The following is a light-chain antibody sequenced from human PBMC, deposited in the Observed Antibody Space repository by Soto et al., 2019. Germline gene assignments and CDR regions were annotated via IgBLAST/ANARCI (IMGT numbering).Light chain of an antibody. CDR3: QHYDHLPIT. CDR1: QDITNY. Sequence: DIQMTQSPSSLSASVEDRVTITCQASQDITNYLNWYQQKPGRAPRLLLYDASSLETGVPSRFSGSGSGTDFTLTISSLQPEDVATYYCQHYDHLPITFGQGTRLEIK. V-gene: IGKV1-33*01. J-gene: IGKJ5*01. CDR2: DAS.